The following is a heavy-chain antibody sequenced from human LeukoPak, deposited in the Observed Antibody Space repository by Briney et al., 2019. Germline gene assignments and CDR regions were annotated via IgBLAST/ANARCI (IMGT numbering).Heavy chain of an antibody. CDR1: GFTFSSAW. J-gene: IGHJ4*02. D-gene: IGHD3-3*01. V-gene: IGHV3-15*01. Sequence: GGSLRLSCAASGFTFSSAWMTWVRQAPGKGLEWVGRIKSKTDGGTAEHAAPVKGRFTTSRDDSQNTLYMQMNSLRPEDTAVYYCTTAPDSMDCWGQGTLVTVSS. CDR3: TTAPDSMDC. CDR2: IKSKTDGGTA.